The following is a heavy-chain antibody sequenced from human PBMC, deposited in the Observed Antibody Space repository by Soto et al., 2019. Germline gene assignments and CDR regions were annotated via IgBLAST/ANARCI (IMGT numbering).Heavy chain of an antibody. V-gene: IGHV1-3*01. CDR3: ARAARYCSSTSCYASPHYYYYYMDV. J-gene: IGHJ6*03. D-gene: IGHD2-2*01. Sequence: GASVKVSCKASGYTFTSYGISWVRQAPGQRLEWMGWINAGNGNTKYSQKFQGRVTITRDTSASTAYMELSSLRSEDTAVYYCARAARYCSSTSCYASPHYYYYYMDVWGKGTTVTVSS. CDR2: INAGNGNT. CDR1: GYTFTSYG.